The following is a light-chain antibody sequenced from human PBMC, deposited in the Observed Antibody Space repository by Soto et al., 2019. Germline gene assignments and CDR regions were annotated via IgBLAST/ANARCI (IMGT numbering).Light chain of an antibody. CDR2: DVT. Sequence: QSARTQPASVSGSPGQSITISCTGSSSDVGAYNYVSWYQHHPDKAPKLVIYDVTNRPSGVSNRFSGSKSGNTASLTISGLQAEDEADYYCNSYTSSTTPYVFGTGPKVTVL. CDR1: SSDVGAYNY. CDR3: NSYTSSTTPYV. J-gene: IGLJ1*01. V-gene: IGLV2-14*03.